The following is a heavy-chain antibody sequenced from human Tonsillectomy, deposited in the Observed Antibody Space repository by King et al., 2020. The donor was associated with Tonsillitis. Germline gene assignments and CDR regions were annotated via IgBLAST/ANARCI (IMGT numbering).Heavy chain of an antibody. V-gene: IGHV3-53*01. CDR1: GFTVSLNY. J-gene: IGHJ3*02. CDR2: IYSGGGGST. Sequence: VQLVESGGGLIQPGGSLRLSCEASGFTVSLNYMSLVRQAPGKGLEWFSVIYSGGGGSTYYAVPVRGRFIISRDLSKNTLSLQMNSLRAEDTAVYYCSRGFDRGDIWGQGTKVTVSS. D-gene: IGHD3-22*01. CDR3: SRGFDRGDI.